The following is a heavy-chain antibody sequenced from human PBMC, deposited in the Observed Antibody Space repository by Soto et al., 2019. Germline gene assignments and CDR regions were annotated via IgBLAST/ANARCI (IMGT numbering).Heavy chain of an antibody. Sequence: GGSLRLSCAASGFTFSSYAMHWVRQAPGKGLEWVAVISYDGSNKYYADSVKGRFTISRDNSKNTLYLQMNSLRAEDTAVYYCARDLWFGELLYGLDYWGQGTLVTVSS. D-gene: IGHD3-10*01. J-gene: IGHJ4*02. CDR3: ARDLWFGELLYGLDY. CDR1: GFTFSSYA. CDR2: ISYDGSNK. V-gene: IGHV3-30*04.